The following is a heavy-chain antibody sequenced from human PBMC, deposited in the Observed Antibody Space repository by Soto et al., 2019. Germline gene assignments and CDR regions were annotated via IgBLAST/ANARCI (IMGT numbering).Heavy chain of an antibody. J-gene: IGHJ6*02. CDR3: TRDRSSFMRGRIRGPYGGLDV. CDR1: SFAFSNYS. Sequence: QLVESGGGLVKPGGSLRVSCSASSFAFSNYSMHWVRQAPMKGLEWVASINSVASYVYYADSVEGRFTISRDNAKNSVYLQMNSLRAEDTSVYYCTRDRSSFMRGRIRGPYGGLDVWGQGTTVLVS. V-gene: IGHV3-21*01. D-gene: IGHD3-10*01. CDR2: INSVASYV.